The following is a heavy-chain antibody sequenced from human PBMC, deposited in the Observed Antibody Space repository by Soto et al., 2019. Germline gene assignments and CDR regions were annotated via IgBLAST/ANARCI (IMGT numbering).Heavy chain of an antibody. CDR1: GYTFITYG. Sequence: QVQLVQSGAEVKKPGASVKVSCKASGYTFITYGINRVRQAPGQGLEWMAWISAYNGNTYYAQNFQGRVTITTDTSTSTAYMELRSLRSDDTAIYYCARGTYKDFWGQGTLVTASS. CDR2: ISAYNGNT. D-gene: IGHD1-1*01. J-gene: IGHJ4*02. CDR3: ARGTYKDF. V-gene: IGHV1-18*01.